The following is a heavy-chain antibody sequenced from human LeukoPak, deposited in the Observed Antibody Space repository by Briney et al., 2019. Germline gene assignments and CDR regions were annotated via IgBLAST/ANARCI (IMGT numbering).Heavy chain of an antibody. CDR2: IYYSGST. CDR3: ARSSPIVPAAIGHGTNWFDP. Sequence: SETLSLTCTVSGGSISSSSYYWGWIRQPPGKGLEWIGSIYYSGSTYYNPSLKSRVTISVDTSKNQFSLKLSSVTAADTAVYYCARSSPIVPAAIGHGTNWFDPWGQGTLVTVSS. D-gene: IGHD2-2*02. CDR1: GGSISSSSYY. J-gene: IGHJ5*02. V-gene: IGHV4-39*01.